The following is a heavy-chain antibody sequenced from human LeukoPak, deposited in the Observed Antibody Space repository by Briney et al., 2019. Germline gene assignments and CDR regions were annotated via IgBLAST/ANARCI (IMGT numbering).Heavy chain of an antibody. V-gene: IGHV3-23*01. J-gene: IGHJ4*02. Sequence: GGSLRLSCAASGFTFSSYAMSWVRQAPGKGLEWVSAISGSGGSTYYADSVKGRFTISRDNSKNTPYLQMNSLRAEDTAVYYCAKLGVALATSESYFDYWGQGTLVTVSS. CDR2: ISGSGGST. CDR3: AKLGVALATSESYFDY. D-gene: IGHD5-24*01. CDR1: GFTFSSYA.